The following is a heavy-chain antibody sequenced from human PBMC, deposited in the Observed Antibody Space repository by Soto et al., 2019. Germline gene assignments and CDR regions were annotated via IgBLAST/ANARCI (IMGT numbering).Heavy chain of an antibody. Sequence: EVQLLESGGGLVQPGGSLRLSCAASGFTFSSFAMSWVRQAPGKGLEWVSAIGSRGDSTYYADSVKGRFTISRDNSKNTLYLQMNSLRAEDTAVYYCAKELIYGYNSVRPFDLWGQGTLVTVSS. D-gene: IGHD6-19*01. V-gene: IGHV3-23*01. CDR1: GFTFSSFA. CDR2: IGSRGDST. J-gene: IGHJ4*02. CDR3: AKELIYGYNSVRPFDL.